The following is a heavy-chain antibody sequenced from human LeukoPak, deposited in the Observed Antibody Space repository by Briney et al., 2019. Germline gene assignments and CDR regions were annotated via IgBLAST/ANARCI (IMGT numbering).Heavy chain of an antibody. CDR1: GGSISSYY. CDR3: ARQIAVAGKGGFDY. CDR2: IYTTGST. Sequence: SETLSLTCTVSGGSISSYYWTWIRQPAGKGLEWIGRIYTTGSTNYNPSLNSRVTMSVDTSKKQFSLKLSSVTAADTAVYCCARQIAVAGKGGFDYWGKGTPVTVSS. V-gene: IGHV4-4*07. J-gene: IGHJ4*02. D-gene: IGHD6-19*01.